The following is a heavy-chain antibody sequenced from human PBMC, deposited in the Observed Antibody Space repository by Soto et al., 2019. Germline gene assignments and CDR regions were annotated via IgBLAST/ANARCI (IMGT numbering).Heavy chain of an antibody. CDR3: ARSRYYYDSSGPDY. CDR2: IIPIFGTA. CDR1: GGTFSSYA. V-gene: IGHV1-69*13. Sequence: GASVKVSCKASGGTFSSYAISWVRQAPGQGLEWMGGIIPIFGTANYAQKFQGRVTITADESTSTAYMELSSLRSEDTAVYYCARSRYYYDSSGPDYWGQGTQVTVSS. D-gene: IGHD3-22*01. J-gene: IGHJ4*02.